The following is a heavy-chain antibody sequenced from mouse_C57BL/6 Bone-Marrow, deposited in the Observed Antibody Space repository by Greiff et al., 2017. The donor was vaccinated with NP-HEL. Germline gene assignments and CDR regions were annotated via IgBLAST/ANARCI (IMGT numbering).Heavy chain of an antibody. CDR1: GYTFTSYW. V-gene: IGHV1-59*01. Sequence: QVQLQQPGAELVRPGPSVKLSCKASGYTFTSYWMHWVKQRPGQGLEWIGVIDPSDSYTNYNQKFKGKATLTVDTSSSTAYMQLSSLTSEDSAVYYCARVGGTAQATWAMDYWGQGTSVTVSS. CDR2: IDPSDSYT. D-gene: IGHD3-2*02. CDR3: ARVGGTAQATWAMDY. J-gene: IGHJ4*01.